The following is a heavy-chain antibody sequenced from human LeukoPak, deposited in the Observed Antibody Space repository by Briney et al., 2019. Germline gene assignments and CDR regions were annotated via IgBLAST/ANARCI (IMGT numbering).Heavy chain of an antibody. J-gene: IGHJ4*02. D-gene: IGHD6-19*01. CDR3: ARDLNGDIAVAGTGFGY. CDR2: IYYSGST. Sequence: SETLSLTCTVSGGSISSGDYYWGWLRQPPGKGLEWNVYIYYSGSTYYNPSLKSLVTISVDTSKNQFSLKLSSVTAADTAVYYCARDLNGDIAVAGTGFGYWGQGTLVTVSS. V-gene: IGHV4-30-4*08. CDR1: GGSISSGDYY.